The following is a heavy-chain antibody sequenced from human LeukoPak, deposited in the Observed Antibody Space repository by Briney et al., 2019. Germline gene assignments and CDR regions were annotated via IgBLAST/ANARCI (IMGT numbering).Heavy chain of an antibody. CDR3: ARRGNYXPGYFDY. D-gene: IGHD1-7*01. CDR2: IYYSGST. Sequence: PSETLSLTCTVSGGSISTSSYYWGWIRQPPGKGLEWIGSIYYSGSTYYNPSLKSRVTISVDTSKDQFSLKLSSVTAADTAIYYCARRGNYXPGYFDYWGQGTLVTVSS. CDR1: GGSISTSSYY. V-gene: IGHV4-39*01. J-gene: IGHJ4*02.